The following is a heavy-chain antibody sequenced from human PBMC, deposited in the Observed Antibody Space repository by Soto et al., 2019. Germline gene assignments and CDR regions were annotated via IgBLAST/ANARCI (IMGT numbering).Heavy chain of an antibody. CDR3: ARQKITALFDY. D-gene: IGHD3-10*01. J-gene: IGHJ4*02. Sequence: SETLSLTCTVSGGSISSSSFHWGWIRQPPGKGLEWIGSIYYSGSTYYSPSLKSRVTISVDTSQNQFSRKLPLVPAADTAVYYCARQKITALFDYGGRETLFTVSS. CDR1: GGSISSSSFH. V-gene: IGHV4-39*01. CDR2: IYYSGST.